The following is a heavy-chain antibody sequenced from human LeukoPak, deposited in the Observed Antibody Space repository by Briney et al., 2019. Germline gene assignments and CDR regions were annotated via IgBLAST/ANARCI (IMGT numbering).Heavy chain of an antibody. Sequence: SETLSLTCTVSGGSISSHYWSWIRQPPGKGLEWIGEVNHSGSTNYNPSLKSRVTISVDTSKNQFSLKLSSVTAADTAVYYCARLNCSSTSCPQWGQGTLVTVSS. CDR1: GGSISSHY. J-gene: IGHJ4*02. CDR3: ARLNCSSTSCPQ. V-gene: IGHV4-34*01. D-gene: IGHD2-2*01. CDR2: VNHSGST.